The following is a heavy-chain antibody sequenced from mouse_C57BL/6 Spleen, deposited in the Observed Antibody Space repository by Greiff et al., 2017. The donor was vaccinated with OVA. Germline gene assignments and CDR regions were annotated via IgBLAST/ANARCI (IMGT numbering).Heavy chain of an antibody. V-gene: IGHV7-3*01. J-gene: IGHJ4*01. D-gene: IGHD1-1*01. CDR1: GFTFTDYY. CDR3: ARYYYYGSSYYAMDY. CDR2: IRHKANGYTT. Sequence: EVQLVESGGGLVQPGGSLSLSCAASGFTFTDYYMSWVRQPPGKALEWLGFIRHKANGYTTEYSVSVKGRFTISRDNSQSILYLQMNALRAEDSATYYCARYYYYGSSYYAMDYWGQGTSVTVSS.